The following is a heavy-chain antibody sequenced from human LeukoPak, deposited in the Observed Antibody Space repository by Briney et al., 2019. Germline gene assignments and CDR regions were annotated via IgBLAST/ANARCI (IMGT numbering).Heavy chain of an antibody. V-gene: IGHV3-9*01. CDR3: SKATSSGYAYGMDV. D-gene: IGHD6-19*01. J-gene: IGHJ6*02. CDR1: GFTFDDYA. CDR2: ISWNSNSI. Sequence: GRSLRLSCAASGFTFDDYAMHWVRQAPGKGLEWVSGISWNSNSIGYADSVKGRFTISRDNAKNSLYLQMNSLRAEDTALYYCSKATSSGYAYGMDVWGQGTTVTVSS.